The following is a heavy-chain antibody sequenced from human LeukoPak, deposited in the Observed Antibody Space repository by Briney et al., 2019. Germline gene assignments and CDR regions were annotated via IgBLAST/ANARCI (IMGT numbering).Heavy chain of an antibody. V-gene: IGHV1-46*01. CDR3: ARGSRPTVAGMGGPFDI. CDR2: INPSGGST. D-gene: IGHD6-19*01. Sequence: ASVKVSCKASGYTFTSYYMHWVRQAPGQGLEWMGIINPSGGSTSYAQKFQGRVTMTRDMSTSTVYMELSSLRSEDTAVYYCARGSRPTVAGMGGPFDIWGQGTMVTVSS. CDR1: GYTFTSYY. J-gene: IGHJ3*02.